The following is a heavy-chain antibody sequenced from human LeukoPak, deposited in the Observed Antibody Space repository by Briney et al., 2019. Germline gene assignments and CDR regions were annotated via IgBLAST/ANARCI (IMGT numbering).Heavy chain of an antibody. Sequence: ASVTVSCKASGGTFSSYTISWVRQAPGQGLEWMGRIIPILGIANYAQKFQGRVTSTADKSTSTAYMELSSLRSEDTAVYYCARALRWLHPNWFDPWGQGTLVTVSS. CDR3: ARALRWLHPNWFDP. CDR1: GGTFSSYT. V-gene: IGHV1-69*02. CDR2: IIPILGIA. J-gene: IGHJ5*02. D-gene: IGHD5-12*01.